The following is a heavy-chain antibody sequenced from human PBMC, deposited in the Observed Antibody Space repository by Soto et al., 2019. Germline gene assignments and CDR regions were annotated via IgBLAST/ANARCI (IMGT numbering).Heavy chain of an antibody. V-gene: IGHV1-46*03. J-gene: IGHJ4*02. CDR1: GYTFTSYY. D-gene: IGHD3-10*01. CDR2: INPSGGST. CDR3: ARDVGPRLGGSGSPLGDY. Sequence: QVQLVQSGAEVKKPGASVKVSCKASGYTFTSYYMHWVRQAPGQGLEWMGIINPSGGSTSYAQKFEGRATMTRDTSTSTVYMELSSLRSEDTAVYYCARDVGPRLGGSGSPLGDYWGQGTLVTVSS.